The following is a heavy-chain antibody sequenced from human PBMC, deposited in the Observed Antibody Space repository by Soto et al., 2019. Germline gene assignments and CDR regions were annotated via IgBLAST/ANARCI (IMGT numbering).Heavy chain of an antibody. Sequence: QVQLVQSGAEVKKPGASVKVSCKASGYTFTNYGINWVRQAPGQGLEWLGWVSAYNGERRYAQRVQARVIMTTDTSTTTAYMELRSLRSDVTAVYYCSRGTSIPASGDYWGQGTLVTVSS. CDR2: VSAYNGER. V-gene: IGHV1-18*01. CDR1: GYTFTNYG. J-gene: IGHJ4*01. CDR3: SRGTSIPASGDY. D-gene: IGHD6-6*01.